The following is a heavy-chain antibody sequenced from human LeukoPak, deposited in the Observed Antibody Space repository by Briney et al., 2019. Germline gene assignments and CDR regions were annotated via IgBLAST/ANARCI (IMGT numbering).Heavy chain of an antibody. D-gene: IGHD6-19*01. CDR1: GFTFSDHF. CDR3: VRVGSVSGSDYLDY. V-gene: IGHV3-72*01. CDR2: SRNKAKSYTT. Sequence: PGGSLRLSCAVSGFTFSDHFLDWVRQAPGKGLEWVSRSRNKAKSYTTEYAASVKGRFTISRDDSKNSLYLQMNSLETEDTAVYYCVRVGSVSGSDYLDYWGQGTLVTVSS. J-gene: IGHJ4*02.